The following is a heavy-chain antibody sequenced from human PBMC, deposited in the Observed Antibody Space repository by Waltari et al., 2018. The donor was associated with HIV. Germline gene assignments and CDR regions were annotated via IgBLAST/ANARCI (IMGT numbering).Heavy chain of an antibody. Sequence: QVQLQESGPGLVKPSQTLSLTCTVSGGSITSGDYYWTWIRRPAGKGLEWIGRVYTSGSANYNPPLRSRVTMSLDTSKNQFSLKLTSVTAADTAVYYCARGLDILTGHYHWFLDVWGRGTLVTVSS. CDR3: ARGLDILTGHYHWFLDV. J-gene: IGHJ2*01. CDR2: VYTSGSA. V-gene: IGHV4-61*02. CDR1: GGSITSGDYY. D-gene: IGHD3-9*01.